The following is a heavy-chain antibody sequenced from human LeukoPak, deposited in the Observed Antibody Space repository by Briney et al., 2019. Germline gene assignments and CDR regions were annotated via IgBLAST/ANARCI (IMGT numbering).Heavy chain of an antibody. J-gene: IGHJ4*02. V-gene: IGHV1-2*02. CDR1: GYTFTGYY. D-gene: IGHD3-10*01. Sequence: ASVKVSCKASGYTFTGYYMHWVRQAPGQGLEWMGWINPNSGGTNYAQKFQGRVTMTGDTSISTAYMELRSLRSDDTAVYYCARDELRASTYLMVRGVDYWGQGTLVTVSS. CDR3: ARDELRASTYLMVRGVDY. CDR2: INPNSGGT.